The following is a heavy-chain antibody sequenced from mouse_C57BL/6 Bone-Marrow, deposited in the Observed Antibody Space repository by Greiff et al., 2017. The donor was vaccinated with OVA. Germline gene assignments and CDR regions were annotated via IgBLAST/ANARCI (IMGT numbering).Heavy chain of an antibody. CDR2: IYPGSGST. Sequence: QVHVKQPGAELVKPGASVKMSCKASGYTFTSYWITWVKQRPGQGLEWIGDIYPGSGSTNYNEKFKSKATLTVDTSSSTAYMQLSSLTSEDSAVYYCASTVVATEWYFDVWGTGTTVTVSS. CDR1: GYTFTSYW. CDR3: ASTVVATEWYFDV. V-gene: IGHV1-55*01. D-gene: IGHD1-1*01. J-gene: IGHJ1*03.